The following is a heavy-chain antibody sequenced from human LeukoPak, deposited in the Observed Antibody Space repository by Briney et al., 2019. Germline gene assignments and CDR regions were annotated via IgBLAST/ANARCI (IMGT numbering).Heavy chain of an antibody. CDR1: GGSINRGSFY. V-gene: IGHV4-39*01. Sequence: SETLSLTCTVSGGSINRGSFYWGWIRQPPGKGLKWIGLNSYSGNSYYNPSLKSRVTVSVDTSNNLFSLMLSSVTAADTAVYYCVRLHDSRGYYADSWGQGTLVTVSS. CDR3: VRLHDSRGYYADS. D-gene: IGHD3-22*01. J-gene: IGHJ5*01. CDR2: NSYSGNS.